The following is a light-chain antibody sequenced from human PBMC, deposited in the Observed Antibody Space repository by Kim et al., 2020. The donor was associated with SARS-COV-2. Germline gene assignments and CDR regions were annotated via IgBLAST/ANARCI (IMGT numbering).Light chain of an antibody. V-gene: IGKV1-39*01. CDR3: QQTYPTPRR. J-gene: IGKJ1*01. CDR2: GAS. CDR1: QSISSK. Sequence: APVGDRDPVAGRPSQSISSKLPRSQQKPGKAPNLLIYGASTLQSGVPSRVSGRGSETDFTLTISSLQPEDFATHFCQQTYPTPRRFGQGNKVDLK.